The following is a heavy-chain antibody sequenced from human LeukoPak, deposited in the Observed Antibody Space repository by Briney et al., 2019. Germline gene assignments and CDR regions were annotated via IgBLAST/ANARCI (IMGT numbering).Heavy chain of an antibody. CDR3: AREVHSSRALGY. J-gene: IGHJ4*02. Sequence: PSQTLSLTCTVSGGSISSGGYYWSWIRQPPGKGLEWIGYIYHSGSTYYNPSLKSRVTISVDRSKNQFSLKLSSVTAADTAVYYCAREVHSSRALGYWGQGTLVTVSS. CDR2: IYHSGST. V-gene: IGHV4-30-2*01. D-gene: IGHD3-16*01. CDR1: GGSISSGGYY.